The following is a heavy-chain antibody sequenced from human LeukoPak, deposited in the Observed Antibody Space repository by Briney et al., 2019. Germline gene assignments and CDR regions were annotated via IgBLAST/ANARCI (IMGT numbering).Heavy chain of an antibody. D-gene: IGHD2-8*01. V-gene: IGHV1-8*01. CDR2: MNPNSGNA. CDR1: GYTFTSYD. J-gene: IGHJ6*04. Sequence: ASVKVSCKASGYTFTSYDINWVRQATGQGLEWMGWMNPNSGNAGYAQKFQGRVTMTRNTSISTAYMELSCLRSEDTAVYYCARGARIYCTNGVCFLQIPPGELDVWGKGTTVTVSS. CDR3: ARGARIYCTNGVCFLQIPPGELDV.